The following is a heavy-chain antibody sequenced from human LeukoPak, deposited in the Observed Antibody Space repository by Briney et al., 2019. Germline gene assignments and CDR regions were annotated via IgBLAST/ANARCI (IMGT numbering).Heavy chain of an antibody. D-gene: IGHD3-22*01. V-gene: IGHV3-7*03. J-gene: IGHJ3*02. CDR3: ATTPRRSMIVAHDAFDI. Sequence: PGGSLRLSCAGSGFTFSDLWMTWVRQTPGKGLEWVANIKEDGTEKNLVDSVKGRFTISRDNSKNTPYLQMNSLRAEDTAVYYCATTPRRSMIVAHDAFDIWGQGTMVTVSS. CDR1: GFTFSDLW. CDR2: IKEDGTEK.